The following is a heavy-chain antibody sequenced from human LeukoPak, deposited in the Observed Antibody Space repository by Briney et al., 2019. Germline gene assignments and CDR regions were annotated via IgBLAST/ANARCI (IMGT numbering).Heavy chain of an antibody. D-gene: IGHD2-8*02. V-gene: IGHV3-48*03. CDR3: AQARRTGYAFDI. CDR1: GFTFSSYE. CDR2: ISSSGSTI. J-gene: IGHJ3*02. Sequence: PGGSLRLSCAASGFTFSSYEMNWVRQAPGKGLEWVSYISSSGSTIYYADSVKGRFTISRDNAKNSLYLQMNSLRAEDTAVYYCAQARRTGYAFDIWGQGTMVTVSS.